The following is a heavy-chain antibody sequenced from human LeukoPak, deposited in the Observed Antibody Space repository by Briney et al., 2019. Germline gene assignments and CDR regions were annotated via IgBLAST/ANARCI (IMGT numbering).Heavy chain of an antibody. J-gene: IGHJ5*02. CDR2: ISNSGGRT. CDR1: KFTFSTYA. CDR3: ARDAVGGVIVILGWFDP. V-gene: IGHV3-23*01. Sequence: PGGSLRLSCVASKFTFSTYAMSWVRQSPGKGLEWVSGISNSGGRTDYADSVKGRFTISRDNSKNMLFLQMNSLRAEDTAVYYCARDAVGGVIVILGWFDPWGQGTLVTVSS. D-gene: IGHD3-16*02.